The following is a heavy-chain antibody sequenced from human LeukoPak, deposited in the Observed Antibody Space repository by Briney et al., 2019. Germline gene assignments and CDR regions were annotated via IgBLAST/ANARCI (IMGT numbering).Heavy chain of an antibody. CDR1: GYTFTSYA. CDR3: AKFFSPLLNPRYGDYDPYYHYGMDV. CDR2: INAGNGNT. J-gene: IGHJ6*02. D-gene: IGHD4-17*01. V-gene: IGHV1-3*01. Sequence: ASVKVSCKASGYTFTSYAMHWVRQAPGQRLEWMGWINAGNGNTKYSQKFQGRVTITRDTSASTAYMELSSLRSEDTAVYYCAKFFSPLLNPRYGDYDPYYHYGMDVWGQGTTVTVSS.